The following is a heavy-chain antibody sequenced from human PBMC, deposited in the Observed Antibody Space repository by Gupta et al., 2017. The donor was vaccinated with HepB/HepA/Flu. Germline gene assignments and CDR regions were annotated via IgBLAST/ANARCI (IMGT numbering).Heavy chain of an antibody. J-gene: IGHJ6*02. CDR3: ARDSGPGYYYYGMDV. V-gene: IGHV1-69*04. CDR1: GGTFSSYA. CDR2: IIPILGIT. Sequence: QVQLVQSGAEVKKPGSSVKVSCKASGGTFSSYAISWVRQAPEQGLEWMGRIIPILGITNYAQKFQGRVTITADKSTSTAYMELSSLRSEDTAVYYCARDSGPGYYYYGMDVWGQGTTVTVSS. D-gene: IGHD3-10*01.